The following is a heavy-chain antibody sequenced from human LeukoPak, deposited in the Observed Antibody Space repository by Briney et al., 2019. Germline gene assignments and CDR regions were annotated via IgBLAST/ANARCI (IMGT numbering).Heavy chain of an antibody. D-gene: IGHD6-13*01. Sequence: SETLSLTCTVSGGSISSYYWSWIRQPPGKGLEWIGYIYYSGSTNYNPSLKSRVTISVDTSKNQFSLKLSSVTAADTAVYYCARLPSSRWYLYYFDYWGQGTLVTVSS. J-gene: IGHJ4*02. V-gene: IGHV4-59*01. CDR3: ARLPSSRWYLYYFDY. CDR2: IYYSGST. CDR1: GGSISSYY.